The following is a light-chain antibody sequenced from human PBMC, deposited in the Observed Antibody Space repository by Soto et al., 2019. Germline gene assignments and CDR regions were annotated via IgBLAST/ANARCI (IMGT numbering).Light chain of an antibody. Sequence: EVVMTQSPASLSVSPGERVTLSCRASQTIRNNLAWYQQKPGQAPRLLISGASTREAGVPGRFSGSGSGTEFTLIISSLQSDDFAIYYCQQYNNWPPCTFGQGTKV. J-gene: IGKJ1*01. CDR1: QTIRNN. CDR3: QQYNNWPPCT. V-gene: IGKV3-15*01. CDR2: GAS.